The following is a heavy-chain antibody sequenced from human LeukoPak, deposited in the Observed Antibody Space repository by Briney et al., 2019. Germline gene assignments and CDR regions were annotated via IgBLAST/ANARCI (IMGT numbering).Heavy chain of an antibody. CDR3: ARNYGHNSKYFDF. CDR1: GYTFTDYY. D-gene: IGHD4-17*01. Sequence: GASVKVSCKASGYTFTDYYMHWVRQAPGQGLEWMGWISPNGGDTHYAQRFQGRVTMTRDTSISTAYMELSGLRSGDTAVYYCARNYGHNSKYFDFWGQGTLVTVSS. CDR2: ISPNGGDT. J-gene: IGHJ4*02. V-gene: IGHV1-2*02.